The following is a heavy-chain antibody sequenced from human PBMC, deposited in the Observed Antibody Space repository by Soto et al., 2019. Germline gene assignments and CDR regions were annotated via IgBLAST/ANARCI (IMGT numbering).Heavy chain of an antibody. J-gene: IGHJ5*01. CDR1: GFTFNNYW. CDR2: IKQDGSDK. D-gene: IGHD3-16*01. CDR3: ATYAHHHFES. V-gene: IGHV3-7*01. Sequence: PGGSLRLSCGASGFTFNNYWMSWVRQAPGKGLEWVANIKQDGSDKNYVDSVEGRFTISRDNAKNALYLEMNSLGAEDTAVYYCATYAHHHFESWGQGTLVTVSS.